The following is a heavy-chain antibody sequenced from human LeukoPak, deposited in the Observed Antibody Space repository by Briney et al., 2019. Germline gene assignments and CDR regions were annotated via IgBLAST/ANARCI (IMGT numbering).Heavy chain of an antibody. J-gene: IGHJ4*02. CDR1: GYTFTYYY. V-gene: IGHV1-2*02. D-gene: IGHD1-26*01. CDR3: ASPSYQTGTYYYFDY. CDR2: INPNSGGK. Sequence: GASVKLSCKASGYTFTYYYIHWVRQAPGQGLEWMGLINPNSGGKNYAQKFQDRVTMTRGTSISTAYMDLSTLTSDDTAVYYCASPSYQTGTYYYFDYWGQGTLVTVSS.